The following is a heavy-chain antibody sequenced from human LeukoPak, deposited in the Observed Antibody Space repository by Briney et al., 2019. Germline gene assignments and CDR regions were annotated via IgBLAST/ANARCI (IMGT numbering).Heavy chain of an antibody. CDR2: ISPGGGPT. CDR3: AKATGYLL. Sequence: GGTLRLSCAGSGFPFSSHGMNWVRQAPGKGLEWVSGISPGGGPTYYADSVKGRFTISRDDSKNTLYLQMNNLRAEDTAVYYCAKATGYLLWGQGTLVTVSS. CDR1: GFPFSSHG. D-gene: IGHD1-14*01. J-gene: IGHJ4*02. V-gene: IGHV3-23*01.